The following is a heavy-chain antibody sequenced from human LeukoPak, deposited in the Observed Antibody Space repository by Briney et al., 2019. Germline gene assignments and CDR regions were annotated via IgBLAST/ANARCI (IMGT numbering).Heavy chain of an antibody. CDR2: IRYDGSNK. J-gene: IGHJ4*02. Sequence: GRSLRLSCAASGFTFSSYGMHWVRQAPGKGLEWVAFIRYDGSNKYYADSVKGRFTISRDNSKNTLYLQMNSLRAEDTAVYYCAKTIVVVPAVFDYWGQGTLVTVSS. CDR3: AKTIVVVPAVFDY. D-gene: IGHD2-2*01. V-gene: IGHV3-30*02. CDR1: GFTFSSYG.